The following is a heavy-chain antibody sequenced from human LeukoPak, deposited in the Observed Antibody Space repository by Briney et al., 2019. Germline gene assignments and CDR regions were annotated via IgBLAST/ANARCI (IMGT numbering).Heavy chain of an antibody. CDR1: GGSISSSSYY. V-gene: IGHV4-61*01. CDR3: ARGTYYYGSGSSDAFDI. Sequence: SETLSLTCTVSGGSISSSSYYWSWIRQPPGKGLEWIGYIYYSGSTNYNPSLKSRVTISVDTSKNQFSLKLSSVTAADTAVYYCARGTYYYGSGSSDAFDIWGQGTMVTVSS. J-gene: IGHJ3*02. CDR2: IYYSGST. D-gene: IGHD3-10*01.